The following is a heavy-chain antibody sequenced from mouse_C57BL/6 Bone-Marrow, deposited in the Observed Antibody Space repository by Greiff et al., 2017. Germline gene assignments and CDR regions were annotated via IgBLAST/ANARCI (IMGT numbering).Heavy chain of an antibody. CDR2: INPNYGTT. V-gene: IGHV1-39*01. CDR1: GYSFTDYN. Sequence: EVQLQQSGPELVKPGASVKISCKASGYSFTDYNMHWVKQSNGKSLEWIGVINPNYGTTSYNQKFKGKATLTVDQSASTAYMQLNSLTSEDSAVYYCASNYGMSYWYFDVWGTGTTVTVSS. CDR3: ASNYGMSYWYFDV. D-gene: IGHD1-1*01. J-gene: IGHJ1*03.